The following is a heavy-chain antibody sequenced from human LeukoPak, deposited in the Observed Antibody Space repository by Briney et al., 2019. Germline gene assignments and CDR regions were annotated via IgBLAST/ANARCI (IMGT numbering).Heavy chain of an antibody. CDR3: ARGGFVIGSSGYYLDY. CDR1: GGSISSYY. Sequence: SETLSLTCTVSGGSISSYYWSWIRQPPGKGLEWIGYIYYSGSTNYNPSLKSRVTISVDTSKNQFSLKLSSVTAADTAVYYCARGGFVIGSSGYYLDYWGQGTLVTVSS. D-gene: IGHD3-22*01. V-gene: IGHV4-59*01. J-gene: IGHJ4*02. CDR2: IYYSGST.